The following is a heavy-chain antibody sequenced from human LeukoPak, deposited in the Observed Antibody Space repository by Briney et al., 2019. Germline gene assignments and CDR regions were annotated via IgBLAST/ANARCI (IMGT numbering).Heavy chain of an antibody. Sequence: GGSLRLSCAASGFTFSDYYMSWIRQAPGKGLEWVSYISSSGSTIYYADSVKGRFTISRDNAKNSLYLQMNSLRAEDTAVYYSARLVVVAATGGYYMDVWGKGTTVTVSS. V-gene: IGHV3-11*01. CDR3: ARLVVVAATGGYYMDV. CDR2: ISSSGSTI. D-gene: IGHD2-15*01. J-gene: IGHJ6*03. CDR1: GFTFSDYY.